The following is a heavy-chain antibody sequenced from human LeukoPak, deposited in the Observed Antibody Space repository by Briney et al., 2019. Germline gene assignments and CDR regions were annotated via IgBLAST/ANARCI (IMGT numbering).Heavy chain of an antibody. CDR1: GFTFSDYY. CDR2: ISSSGSPI. Sequence: GGSLRLSCAASGFTFSDYYMSWTRHAPGKGREWVSYISSSGSPIYHADSVTGRLTISRDHPKNSLYLQMNSLSAEDTAVYYCARGLSRPDPYCSSTSCYMHYYYGMDVWGKGTTVTVSS. CDR3: ARGLSRPDPYCSSTSCYMHYYYGMDV. V-gene: IGHV3-11*01. D-gene: IGHD2-2*02. J-gene: IGHJ6*04.